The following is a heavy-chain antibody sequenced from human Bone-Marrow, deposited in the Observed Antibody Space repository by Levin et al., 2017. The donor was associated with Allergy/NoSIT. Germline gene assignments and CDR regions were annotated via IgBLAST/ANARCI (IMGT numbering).Heavy chain of an antibody. CDR3: ARGHYAFEF. D-gene: IGHD3-16*01. V-gene: IGHV4-59*01. Sequence: MPSETLSLTCTVSGVFISNYYWSWIRQSPGKGLEWIAYRYNSESPNYNPSLESRVTISVDTSKNQFSLNLNSVTAADTAVYYCARGHYAFEFWGQGILVTVSS. CDR1: GVFISNYY. J-gene: IGHJ4*02. CDR2: RYNSESP.